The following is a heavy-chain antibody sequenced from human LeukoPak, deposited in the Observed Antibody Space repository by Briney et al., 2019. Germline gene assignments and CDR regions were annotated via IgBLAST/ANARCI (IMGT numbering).Heavy chain of an antibody. CDR1: GGSIGSYY. J-gene: IGHJ4*02. D-gene: IGHD2-15*01. V-gene: IGHV4-59*01. CDR2: IYYSGST. CDR3: ARGICIGGSCYSDPSDY. Sequence: SETLSLTCIVSGGSIGSYYWSWIRQPAGKGLEWIGYIYYSGSTNYNPSLKSRVTISVDTSKNQFSLKLTSVTAADTAVYYCARGICIGGSCYSDPSDYWGQGTLVTVSS.